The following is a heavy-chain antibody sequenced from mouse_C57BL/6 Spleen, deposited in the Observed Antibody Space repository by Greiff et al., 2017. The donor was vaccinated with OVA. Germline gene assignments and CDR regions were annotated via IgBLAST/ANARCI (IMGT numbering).Heavy chain of an antibody. Sequence: DVMLVESGGDLVKPGGSLKLSCAASGFTFSSYGMSWVRQTPDKRLEWVATISSGGSYTYYPDSVKGRFTIARDNAKNTLYLQMSSLKSEDTAMYYCARQGYYYGSSHWYFDVWGTGTTVTVSS. CDR1: GFTFSSYG. D-gene: IGHD1-1*01. V-gene: IGHV5-6*02. CDR2: ISSGGSYT. J-gene: IGHJ1*03. CDR3: ARQGYYYGSSHWYFDV.